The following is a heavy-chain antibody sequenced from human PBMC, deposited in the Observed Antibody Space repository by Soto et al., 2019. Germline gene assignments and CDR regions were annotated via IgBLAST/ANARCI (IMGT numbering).Heavy chain of an antibody. Sequence: EVQLLESGGGLVQPGGSLRLSCAASGFAFSSYAMTWVRQAPGKGLEWVSVIRGSGDGTYYADSVKGRFTISRDNYRNTLYLQMSSLRADATAVYYCAKVWSRNCPTGSCYVVDYWGQGKLVSGSS. CDR2: IRGSGDGT. D-gene: IGHD2-15*01. J-gene: IGHJ4*02. CDR3: AKVWSRNCPTGSCYVVDY. V-gene: IGHV3-23*01. CDR1: GFAFSSYA.